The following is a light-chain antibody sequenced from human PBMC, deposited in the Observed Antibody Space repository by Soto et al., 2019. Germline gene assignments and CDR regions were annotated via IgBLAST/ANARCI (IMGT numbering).Light chain of an antibody. CDR3: QQYNSYSLT. CDR1: QSIRSW. J-gene: IGKJ4*01. CDR2: DAS. V-gene: IGKV1-5*01. Sequence: DIQMTQSPSTLSASVGDRVTITCRASQSIRSWLAWYQQKPGKAPKVLISDASNLESGVPSRFSGSGSGTEFALTISSLQPDDFATYYCQQYNSYSLTFGGGTKVEI.